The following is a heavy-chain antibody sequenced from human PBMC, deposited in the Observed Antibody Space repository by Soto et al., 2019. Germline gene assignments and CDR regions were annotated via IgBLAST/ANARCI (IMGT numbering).Heavy chain of an antibody. CDR1: GGSISSGGYY. Sequence: QVQLQESGPGLVKPSQTLSLTCTVSGGSISSGGYYWSWIRQHPGKGLEWMGYIYYSGSTYYNPXXXXXVTISVDTSXNXXXXXLSSVTXXXXXXXXCATGWGDYXXXXXXLWGRG. J-gene: IGHJ2*01. V-gene: IGHV4-31*01. CDR3: ATGWGDYXXXXXXL. D-gene: IGHD4-17*01. CDR2: IYYSGST.